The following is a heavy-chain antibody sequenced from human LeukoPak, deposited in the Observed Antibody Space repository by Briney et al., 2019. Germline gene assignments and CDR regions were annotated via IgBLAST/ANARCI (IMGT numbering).Heavy chain of an antibody. CDR2: IYYSGST. J-gene: IGHJ5*02. Sequence: SETLSLTCTASGGSISSYYWSWIRQPPGKGLEWIGNIYYSGSTNYNPSLKSRVTTSADTSKNQFSLKLSSVTAADTAVYYCARSLLWFGELSSNWFDPWGQGTLVTVSS. CDR3: ARSLLWFGELSSNWFDP. D-gene: IGHD3-10*01. V-gene: IGHV4-59*01. CDR1: GGSISSYY.